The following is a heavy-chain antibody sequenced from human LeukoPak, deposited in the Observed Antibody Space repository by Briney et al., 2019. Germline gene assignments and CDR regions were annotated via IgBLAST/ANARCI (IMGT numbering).Heavy chain of an antibody. D-gene: IGHD3-22*01. J-gene: IGHJ3*02. CDR2: IYYSGST. V-gene: IGHV4-59*01. CDR1: GGSISSYY. Sequence: SETLSLTCTVSGGSISSYYWSWIRQPPGKGLVWIGYIYYSGSTNYNPSLKSRVTISVDTSKNQFSLKLSSVTAADTAVYFCARARNYYDSSGYYYEGDAFDIWGQGTMVTVSS. CDR3: ARARNYYDSSGYYYEGDAFDI.